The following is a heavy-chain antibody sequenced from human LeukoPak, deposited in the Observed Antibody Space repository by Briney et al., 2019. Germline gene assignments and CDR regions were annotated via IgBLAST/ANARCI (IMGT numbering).Heavy chain of an antibody. J-gene: IGHJ4*02. CDR1: EFTFRTFG. Sequence: GVSLRLSCAASEFTFRTFGMHWVRQAPGKGLEWVAFIWSDGGHKYYSDSVKGRFTISRDNSENTLYLQMDNLRAEDTAVYYCARANWNSLDYWGQGTLVTVSS. D-gene: IGHD1-7*01. CDR3: ARANWNSLDY. V-gene: IGHV3-33*01. CDR2: IWSDGGHK.